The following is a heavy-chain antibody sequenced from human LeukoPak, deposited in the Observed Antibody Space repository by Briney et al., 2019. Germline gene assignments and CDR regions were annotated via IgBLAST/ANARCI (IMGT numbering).Heavy chain of an antibody. CDR1: GFTISRSS. D-gene: IGHD2-2*03. V-gene: IGHV3-64*01. Sequence: GGSLRLSCAASGFTISRSSMHWVRQAPGKGLEFVSAISRSGGNTYYANSVEGRFTISRDTSKNTLYLQVGSLRVEDMAVYYCARVGDRSGNGYSHWGQGTLVTVSS. J-gene: IGHJ4*02. CDR3: ARVGDRSGNGYSH. CDR2: ISRSGGNT.